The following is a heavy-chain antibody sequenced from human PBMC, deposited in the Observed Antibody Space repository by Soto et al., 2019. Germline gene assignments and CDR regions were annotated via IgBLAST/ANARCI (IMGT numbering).Heavy chain of an antibody. V-gene: IGHV4-39*01. CDR3: ASSCLEYEECGRTSHSFDY. J-gene: IGHJ4*02. Sequence: PSETLSLTCTVSGGSISSSNYYWGWIRQPPGKGLEWIGSLYYSGSTYYNPSLKSRVTISVDTSKNQFSLKLSSVTAADTAVYYCASSCLEYEECGRTSHSFDYWGQGALVTVSS. D-gene: IGHD3-16*01. CDR2: LYYSGST. CDR1: GGSISSSNYY.